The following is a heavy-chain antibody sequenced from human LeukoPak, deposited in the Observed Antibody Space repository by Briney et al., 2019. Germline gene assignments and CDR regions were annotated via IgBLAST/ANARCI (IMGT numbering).Heavy chain of an antibody. CDR3: ARGGLGGMLPPDY. CDR2: ISGSGGST. J-gene: IGHJ4*02. CDR1: GFTFNNYA. D-gene: IGHD3-16*01. Sequence: GGSLRLSCAASGFTFNNYAMSWVRQAPGKGLEWVSAISGSGGSTYYADSVKGRFTISRDISKNTLYLQMNSLRAEDTAVYYCARGGLGGMLPPDYWGQGTLVTVSS. V-gene: IGHV3-23*01.